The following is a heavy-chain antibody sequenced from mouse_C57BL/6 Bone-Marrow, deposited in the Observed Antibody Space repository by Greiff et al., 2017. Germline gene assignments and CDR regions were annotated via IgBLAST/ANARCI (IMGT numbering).Heavy chain of an antibody. V-gene: IGHV1-19*01. CDR2: INPYNGGT. D-gene: IGHD1-1*01. J-gene: IGHJ1*03. CDR1: GYTFTDYY. Sequence: VQLQQSGPVLVKPGASVKMSCKASGYTFTDYYMNWVKQSHGKSLEWIGVINPYNGGTSYNQKFKGKATVTVDKSSSTAYMELNSLTSEDSAVYYCARETVVDWYFDVWGTGTTVTVSS. CDR3: ARETVVDWYFDV.